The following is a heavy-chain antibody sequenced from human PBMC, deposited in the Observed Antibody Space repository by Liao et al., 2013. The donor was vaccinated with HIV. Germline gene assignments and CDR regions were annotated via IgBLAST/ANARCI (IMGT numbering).Heavy chain of an antibody. D-gene: IGHD1-26*01. CDR3: ARVQWEPAPNWYSDL. CDR1: GGSVSSSGYY. J-gene: IGHJ2*01. V-gene: IGHV4-39*07. Sequence: QLQLQESGPGLVKPSETLSLTCTVSGGSVSSSGYYWGWIRQPPGEGLAWIGSIYNSGSTYYNPSLKSRVTISLDTSKNQFSLNLRSVTAADTAVYYCARVQWEPAPNWYSDLWGRGTLVIVSS. CDR2: IYNSGST.